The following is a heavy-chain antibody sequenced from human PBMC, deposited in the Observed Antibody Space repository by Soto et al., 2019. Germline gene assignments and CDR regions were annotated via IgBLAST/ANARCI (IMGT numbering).Heavy chain of an antibody. J-gene: IGHJ5*02. CDR2: ISAYNGNT. CDR1: GYTFTSYG. Sequence: QVQLVQSGGEVKKPGASVKVSCKASGYTFTSYGISWVRQAPGQGLEWMGRISAYNGNTNYAQKHQGRVTMTTDTSTSTGYMELRSLRSDDTAVYYCARVVGALGHWFDPWGQGTLVTVSS. CDR3: ARVVGALGHWFDP. D-gene: IGHD1-26*01. V-gene: IGHV1-18*01.